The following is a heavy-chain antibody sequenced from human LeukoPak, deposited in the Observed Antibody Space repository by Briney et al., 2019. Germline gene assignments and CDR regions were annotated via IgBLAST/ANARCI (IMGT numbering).Heavy chain of an antibody. D-gene: IGHD6-19*01. J-gene: IGHJ5*02. CDR1: GFTFSSYW. CDR3: ARDTGTSVATGGWFDP. V-gene: IGHV3-7*01. CDR2: IKQDGSEK. Sequence: PGGSLRLSCAASGFTFSSYWMTWVRQAPGKGLEWVANIKQDGSEKYYVDSVKGRFTISRDNAKNSLYLQMNSLRVEDTAVYYCARDTGTSVATGGWFDPWGQGTLVTVSS.